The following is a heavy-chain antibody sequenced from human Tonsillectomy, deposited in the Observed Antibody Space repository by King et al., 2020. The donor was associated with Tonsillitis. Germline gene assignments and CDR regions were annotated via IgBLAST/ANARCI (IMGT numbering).Heavy chain of an antibody. V-gene: IGHV3-21*06. D-gene: IGHD5-12*01. CDR3: ARSGYNYDALDI. J-gene: IGHJ3*02. Sequence: VQLVESGGGLVKPGGSLRLSCAASGFTFSGYGINWVRQAPGKGLEWVSYISSSSSYIYYTDSVKGRFTISRDNAKNSLYLQMDSLRVEDTAVYYCARSGYNYDALDIWGQGTMVAVS. CDR1: GFTFSGYG. CDR2: ISSSSSYI.